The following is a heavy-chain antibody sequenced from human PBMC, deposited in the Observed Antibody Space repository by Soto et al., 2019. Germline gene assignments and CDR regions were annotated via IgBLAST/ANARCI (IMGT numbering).Heavy chain of an antibody. D-gene: IGHD6-13*01. CDR3: ARDLTSISSSWYDYYFYYGMDV. V-gene: IGHV1-69*01. J-gene: IGHJ6*02. CDR1: GGTFSSYA. CDR2: IIPIFGTA. Sequence: QVQLVQSGAEVKKPGSSVKVSCKASGGTFSSYAISWVRQAPGQGLEWMGGIIPIFGTANYAQKFQGRVTITADESTSTAYMELSSLRSEDKAVYYCARDLTSISSSWYDYYFYYGMDVWGQGTTVTVSS.